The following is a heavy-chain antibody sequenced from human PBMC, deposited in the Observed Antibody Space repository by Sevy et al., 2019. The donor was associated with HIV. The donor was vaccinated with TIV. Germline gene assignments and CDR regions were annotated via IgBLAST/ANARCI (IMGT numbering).Heavy chain of an antibody. CDR2: IIPIFGTA. V-gene: IGHV1-69*13. CDR3: AARASIAARIFYYYYGMDV. CDR1: GGTFSSYA. J-gene: IGHJ6*02. D-gene: IGHD6-6*01. Sequence: ASVKVSRKASGGTFSSYAISWVRQAPGQGLEWMGGIIPIFGTANYARKFQGRVTITADESTSTAYMELSSLRSEDTAVYYCAARASIAARIFYYYYGMDVWGQGTTVTVSS.